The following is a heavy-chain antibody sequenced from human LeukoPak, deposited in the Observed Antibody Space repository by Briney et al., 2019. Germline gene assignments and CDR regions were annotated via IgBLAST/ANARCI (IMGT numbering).Heavy chain of an antibody. J-gene: IGHJ6*02. D-gene: IGHD3-22*01. V-gene: IGHV4-31*03. CDR2: IYYSGST. CDR1: GGSISSGGYY. CDR3: ARERRGYSNMDV. Sequence: SQTLSLTCTVSGGSISSGGYYWSWIRQHPGKGLEWIGYIYYSGSTYYNPSLKSRVTISVDTSKNQFSLKLSSVTAADTAVYHCARERRGYSNMDVWGQGTTVTVSS.